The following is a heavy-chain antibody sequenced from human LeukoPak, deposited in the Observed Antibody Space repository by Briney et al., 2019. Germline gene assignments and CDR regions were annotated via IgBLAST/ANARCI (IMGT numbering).Heavy chain of an antibody. V-gene: IGHV3-23*01. CDR3: XXXXXXXXXXXXXXXXXXFDY. CDR2: XSGSGGST. CDR1: YX. J-gene: IGHJ4*02. Sequence: YXXXXVRXXXGXGLXXXSAXSGSGGSTYYADSVXGXXTISRDXXXXXLYLQMNSLRAEDTAVYYXXXXXXXXXXXXXXXXXXXFDYWGXGTLXTVSS.